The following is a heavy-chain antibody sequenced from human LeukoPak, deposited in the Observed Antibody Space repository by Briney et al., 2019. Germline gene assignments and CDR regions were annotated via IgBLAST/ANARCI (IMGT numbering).Heavy chain of an antibody. J-gene: IGHJ4*02. Sequence: SETMSLTCSVSGGSISSYYWSWIRQPPGKGLEWIGYIYYTGSTNYNPSLKSRITTSVDTSKNQFSLKLSSVTAADTAVYYCARSVVPTAPIDYWGQGTLVTVSS. D-gene: IGHD2-2*01. CDR2: IYYTGST. CDR1: GGSISSYY. CDR3: ARSVVPTAPIDY. V-gene: IGHV4-59*01.